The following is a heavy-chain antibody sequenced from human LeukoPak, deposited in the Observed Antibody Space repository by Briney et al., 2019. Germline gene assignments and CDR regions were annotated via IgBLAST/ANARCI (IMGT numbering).Heavy chain of an antibody. CDR3: ARDSSMDV. CDR2: ISYDGSNK. V-gene: IGHV3-30*04. Sequence: GGSLGLSCAASGFTFSSYAMHWVRQAPGKGLEWVAVISYDGSNKYYADSVKGRFTISRDNSKNTLYLQMNSLRAEDTAVYYCARDSSMDVWGQGTTVTVSS. J-gene: IGHJ6*02. CDR1: GFTFSSYA.